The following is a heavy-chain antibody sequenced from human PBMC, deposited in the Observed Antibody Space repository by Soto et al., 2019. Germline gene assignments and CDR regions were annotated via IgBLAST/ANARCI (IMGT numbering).Heavy chain of an antibody. V-gene: IGHV4-34*01. CDR2: INHSGST. Sequence: SETLSLTCAVYGGSFSGYYWSWIRQPPGKGLEWIGEINHSGSTNYNPSLKSRVTISVDTSKNQFSLKLSTVTAADTAVYYCATIRWKRPYWGQGTLVTVSS. CDR1: GGSFSGYY. D-gene: IGHD4-17*01. CDR3: ATIRWKRPY. J-gene: IGHJ4*02.